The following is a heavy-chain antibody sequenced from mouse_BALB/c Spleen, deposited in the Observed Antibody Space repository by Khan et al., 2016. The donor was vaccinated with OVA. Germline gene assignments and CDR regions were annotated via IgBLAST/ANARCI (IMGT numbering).Heavy chain of an antibody. V-gene: IGHV1-26*01. CDR3: ARGYDSLAS. CDR1: GYSFTLYY. CDR2: VNPNTDNI. D-gene: IGHD2-14*01. Sequence: VQLKQSGPDLVKPGASVKLSCKASGYSFTLYYMSWVKQSHGKSLEWIGRVNPNTDNINYNQEFKGKAILTVDKSSNTAYMELRSLTSEDSAVYFCARGYDSLASWGQGTLVTVSA. J-gene: IGHJ3*01.